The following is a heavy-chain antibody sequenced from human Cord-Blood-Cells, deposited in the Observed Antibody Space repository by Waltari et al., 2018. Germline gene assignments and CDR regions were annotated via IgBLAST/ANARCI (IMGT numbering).Heavy chain of an antibody. V-gene: IGHV1-2*02. CDR1: GYTFTGYY. J-gene: IGHJ3*02. CDR3: ARTSGVRDAFDI. CDR2: INPNSGGT. Sequence: QVQLVQSGAEVKKPGASVKVSCKASGYTFTGYYMHWVRQAPGQGLEWMGWINPNSGGTNDAQKFQGRVTMTRDTSISTAYMELSRLRSDDTAVYYCARTSGVRDAFDIWGQGTMVTVSS. D-gene: IGHD3-10*01.